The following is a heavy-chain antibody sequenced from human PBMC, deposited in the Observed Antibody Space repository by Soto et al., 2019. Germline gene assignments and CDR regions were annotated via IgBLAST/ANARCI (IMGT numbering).Heavy chain of an antibody. V-gene: IGHV3-9*01. D-gene: IGHD3-10*01. CDR1: GFTFDDYA. CDR3: ATDMYYYGSGSPAHFDY. J-gene: IGHJ4*02. Sequence: EVQLVESGGGLVQPGRSLRLSCAASGFTFDDYAMHWVRQAPGKGLEWVSGISWNSGSIGYADSVKGRFTISRDNAKNSLYLQMNSLRAEDTALYYCATDMYYYGSGSPAHFDYWGQGTLVTVSS. CDR2: ISWNSGSI.